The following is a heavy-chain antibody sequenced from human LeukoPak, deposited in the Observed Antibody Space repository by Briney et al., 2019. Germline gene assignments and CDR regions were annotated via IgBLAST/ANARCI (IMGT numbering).Heavy chain of an antibody. D-gene: IGHD2-8*01. CDR3: ARARCANGVCYTFDY. CDR2: INPNSGGT. CDR1: GYTFIGYY. V-gene: IGHV1-2*02. Sequence: ASVKVSCKASGYTFIGYYMHWVRQAPGQGLEWMGWINPNSGGTNYAQKFQGRVTMTRDTSISTAYMELSRLRSDDTAVYYCARARCANGVCYTFDYWGQGTLVTVSS. J-gene: IGHJ4*02.